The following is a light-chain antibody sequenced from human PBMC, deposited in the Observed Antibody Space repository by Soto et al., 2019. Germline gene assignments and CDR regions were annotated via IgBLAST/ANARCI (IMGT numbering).Light chain of an antibody. J-gene: IGKJ5*01. Sequence: EIVMTQSPATLSVSPGERVTLSCRASQSVSSNLAWYQQKSGQAPRLLIYGASTRATGIPARFSGSGSGTEFTLTISSLQSEDFAIYYCQQYNKWPPATFGQGTRLEIK. CDR1: QSVSSN. CDR3: QQYNKWPPAT. V-gene: IGKV3-15*01. CDR2: GAS.